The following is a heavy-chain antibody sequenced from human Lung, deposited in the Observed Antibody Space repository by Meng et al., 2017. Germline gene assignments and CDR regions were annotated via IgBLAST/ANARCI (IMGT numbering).Heavy chain of an antibody. D-gene: IGHD1-1*01. V-gene: IGHV3-74*01. CDR1: GVTFTDHW. Sequence: RWGESGGGLVPLGGSLGLPCAASGVTFTDHWIHWVRQGPGKGLVWVSRINRDGTKPTYADSVKGRFTISRGNAKNTLYLQMNNLRAEDTAFYYCTNDRLNHWGQGALVTVSS. J-gene: IGHJ1*01. CDR2: INRDGTKP. CDR3: TNDRLNH.